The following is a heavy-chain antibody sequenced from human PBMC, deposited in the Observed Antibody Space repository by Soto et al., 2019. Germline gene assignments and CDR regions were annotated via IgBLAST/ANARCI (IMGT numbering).Heavy chain of an antibody. J-gene: IGHJ5*02. CDR2: INHSGST. Sequence: SETLSLTCAVYGGPFSGYYWSWIRQPPGKGLEWIGEINHSGSTNYNPSLKSRVTISVDTSKNQFSLKLSSVTAADTAVYYCARGYSSGNYNWFDPWGQGTLVTVSS. D-gene: IGHD6-19*01. CDR1: GGPFSGYY. V-gene: IGHV4-34*01. CDR3: ARGYSSGNYNWFDP.